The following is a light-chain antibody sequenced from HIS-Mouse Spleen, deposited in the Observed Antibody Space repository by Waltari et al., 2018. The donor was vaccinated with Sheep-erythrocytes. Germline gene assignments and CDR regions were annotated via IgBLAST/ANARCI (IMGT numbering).Light chain of an antibody. CDR2: QDS. CDR1: KSAVQY. Sequence: SYHLPQPPSLSVSPGPPASIPRPWAKSAVQYAYWYQQKPGQSPVLVIYQDSKRPSGIPERFSGSNSGNTATLTISGTQAMDEADYYCQAWDSSTAVFGGGTKLTVL. CDR3: QAWDSSTAV. J-gene: IGLJ2*01. V-gene: IGLV3-1*01.